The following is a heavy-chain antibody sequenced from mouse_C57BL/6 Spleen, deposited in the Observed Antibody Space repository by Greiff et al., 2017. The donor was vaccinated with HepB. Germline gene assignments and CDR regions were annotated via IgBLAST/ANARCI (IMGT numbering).Heavy chain of an antibody. J-gene: IGHJ3*01. CDR2: IWSGGST. Sequence: QVHVKQSGPGLVQPSQSLSITCTVSGFSLTSYGVHWVRQSPGKGLEWLGVIWSGGSTDYNAAFISRLSISKDNSKSQVFFKMNSLQADDTAIYYCASDYDERFAYWGQGTLVTVSA. CDR3: ASDYDERFAY. CDR1: GFSLTSYG. V-gene: IGHV2-2*01. D-gene: IGHD2-4*01.